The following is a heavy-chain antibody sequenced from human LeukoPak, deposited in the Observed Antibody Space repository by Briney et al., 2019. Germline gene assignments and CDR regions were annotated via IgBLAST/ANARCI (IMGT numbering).Heavy chain of an antibody. V-gene: IGHV3-23*01. CDR2: ISGSGGST. Sequence: PGGSLRLSCGASGFTFSSYAMSWVRQAPRKGLEWVSAISGSGGSTYYADSVKGRFTISRDNSKNTLYLQMNSLRAEDTAVYYCARQYSSSWVGYWGQGTLVTVSS. CDR1: GFTFSSYA. D-gene: IGHD6-13*01. CDR3: ARQYSSSWVGY. J-gene: IGHJ4*02.